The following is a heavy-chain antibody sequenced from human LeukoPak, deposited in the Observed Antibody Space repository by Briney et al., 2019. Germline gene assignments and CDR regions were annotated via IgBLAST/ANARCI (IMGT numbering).Heavy chain of an antibody. J-gene: IGHJ3*02. CDR1: GFTFSSYA. CDR3: AKGRRSSGWLDAFDI. V-gene: IGHV3-23*01. Sequence: TGGSLRLSCAASGFTFSSYAMRWVRQGPGKGLEWVSAISGSGGSTYYADSVKGRFTISRDNSKNTLYLQMNSLRAEDTAVYYCAKGRRSSGWLDAFDIWGQGTMVTVSS. D-gene: IGHD6-19*01. CDR2: ISGSGGST.